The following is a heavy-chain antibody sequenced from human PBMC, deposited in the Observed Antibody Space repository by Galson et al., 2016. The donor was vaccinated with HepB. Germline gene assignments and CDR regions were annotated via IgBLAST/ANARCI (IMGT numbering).Heavy chain of an antibody. CDR2: ISVGGGKT. V-gene: IGHV3-23*01. CDR1: GFNFSSHA. CDR3: AKAGRDGFKNHFDF. D-gene: IGHD5-24*01. J-gene: IGHJ4*02. Sequence: SLRLSCAASGFNFSSHAMSWVRQAPGKGLEWVSHISVGGGKTYYADSVKGRLTISRDNSKNMLYVQISSLRAEDTAVYYCAKAGRDGFKNHFDFWGQGTLVSVSS.